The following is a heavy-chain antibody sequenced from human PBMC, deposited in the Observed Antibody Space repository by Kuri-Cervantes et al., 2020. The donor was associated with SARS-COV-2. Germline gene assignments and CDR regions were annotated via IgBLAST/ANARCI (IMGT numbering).Heavy chain of an antibody. CDR1: GGSISSYY. CDR3: ARGLYDSSGYCSGY. V-gene: IGHV4-59*01. CDR2: IYYSGST. D-gene: IGHD3-22*01. J-gene: IGHJ4*02. Sequence: SETLSLTCTVSGGSISSYYWSWIRQPPGKGLEWIGYIYYSGSTNYNPSLKSRVTISVDTSKNQFSLKLSSVTAADTAVYYCARGLYDSSGYCSGYWGQGTLVTVSS.